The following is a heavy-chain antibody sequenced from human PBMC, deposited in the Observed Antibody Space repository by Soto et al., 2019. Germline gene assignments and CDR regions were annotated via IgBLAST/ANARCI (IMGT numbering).Heavy chain of an antibody. Sequence: SETLSLTCTVSGDSINTPHYYWSWIRQSPGKGLEWIGYIYHSGSTYYNPSLKSRVAISVDRSKNQFSLKLSSVTAADTALYYCARDVDADFRTDFDYWGRGTLVTVSS. CDR3: ARDVDADFRTDFDY. CDR1: GDSINTPHYY. V-gene: IGHV4-30-2*06. CDR2: IYHSGST. J-gene: IGHJ4*02. D-gene: IGHD4-17*01.